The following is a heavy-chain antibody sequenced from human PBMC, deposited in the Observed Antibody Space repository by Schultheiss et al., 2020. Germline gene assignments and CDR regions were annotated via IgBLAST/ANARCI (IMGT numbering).Heavy chain of an antibody. D-gene: IGHD3-16*01. CDR2: IYYSGST. J-gene: IGHJ4*02. V-gene: IGHV4-59*01. CDR3: AREAGGRFDY. CDR1: GGSISSYY. Sequence: SETLSLTCTVSGGSISSYYWSWIRQPPGKGLEWIGYIYYSGSTNYNPSLKSRVTISVDTSTNQFSLKLSSVTAADTAVYYCAREAGGRFDYWGQGTLVTVSS.